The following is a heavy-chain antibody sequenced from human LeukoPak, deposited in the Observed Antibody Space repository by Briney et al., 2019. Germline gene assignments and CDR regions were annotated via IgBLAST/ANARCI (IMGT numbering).Heavy chain of an antibody. CDR3: ARGDGYYDSSGYYYFDY. D-gene: IGHD3-22*01. CDR1: GGSISSYY. Sequence: SETLSLTCTVSGGSISSYYWSWIRQPAGKGLEWIGYIYYSGSTNYNPSLKSRVTISVDTSKNQFSLKLSSVTAAVTAVYYCARGDGYYDSSGYYYFDYWGQGTLVTVSS. CDR2: IYYSGST. J-gene: IGHJ4*02. V-gene: IGHV4-59*01.